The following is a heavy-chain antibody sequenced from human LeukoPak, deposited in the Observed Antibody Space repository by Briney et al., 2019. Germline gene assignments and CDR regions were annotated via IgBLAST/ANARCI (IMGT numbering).Heavy chain of an antibody. CDR1: GGSISSHY. CDR3: AKRKEEPGRFDP. Sequence: SETLSLTCTVSGGSISSHYWSWIRQPPGKGLEYIEYIDYSGSTNYNPSLKSRVTISVDTSKNQLFLKVRSVTAADTAVYYCAKRKEEPGRFDPWGQGTLVTVSS. J-gene: IGHJ5*02. D-gene: IGHD1-14*01. V-gene: IGHV4-59*11. CDR2: IDYSGST.